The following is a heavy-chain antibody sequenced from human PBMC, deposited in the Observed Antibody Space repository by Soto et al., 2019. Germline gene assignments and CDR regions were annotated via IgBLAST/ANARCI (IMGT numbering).Heavy chain of an antibody. V-gene: IGHV1-69*06. CDR2: IIPIFGTA. CDR3: ASGIAAADPYYYYYGMDV. Sequence: ASVKVSCKASGGTFSSYAISWVRQAPGQGLEWMGGIIPIFGTANYAQKFQGRVTITADKSTSTAYMELSSLRSEDTAVYYCASGIAAADPYYYYYGMDVWGQGTTVTVSS. J-gene: IGHJ6*02. CDR1: GGTFSSYA. D-gene: IGHD6-13*01.